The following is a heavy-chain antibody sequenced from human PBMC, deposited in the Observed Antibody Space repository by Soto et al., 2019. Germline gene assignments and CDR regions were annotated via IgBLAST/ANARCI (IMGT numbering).Heavy chain of an antibody. V-gene: IGHV3-64*02. J-gene: IGHJ5*02. CDR3: ARSMFLAGSPEKWFDH. CDR2: ISSNGGST. CDR1: GFTFSSYA. Sequence: GGSLRLSCAASGFTFSSYAMHWVRQAPGKGLEYVSAISSNGGSTYYADSVKGRFTISRDNSKNTLYLQMGSLRAEDMAVYYCARSMFLAGSPEKWFDHWGQGTLVTVSS. D-gene: IGHD6-19*01.